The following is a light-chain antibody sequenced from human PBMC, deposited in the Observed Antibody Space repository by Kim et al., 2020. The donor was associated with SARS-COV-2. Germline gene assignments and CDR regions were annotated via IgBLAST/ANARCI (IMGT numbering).Light chain of an antibody. CDR1: QSVRSNY. J-gene: IGKJ1*01. CDR2: GAS. V-gene: IGKV3-20*01. CDR3: QQYGSSPRT. Sequence: APGERATLSCRASQSVRSNYLAWDQQKPGQAPGLLIFGASSRATGISDRFSGSGSGTDFTLTISRLEPEDFAVYYRQQYGSSPRTFGQGTKVDIK.